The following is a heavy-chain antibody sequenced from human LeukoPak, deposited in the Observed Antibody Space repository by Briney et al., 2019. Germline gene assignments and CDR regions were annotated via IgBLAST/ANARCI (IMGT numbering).Heavy chain of an antibody. J-gene: IGHJ4*02. CDR1: GYTFTSYG. Sequence: ASVKVSCKASGYTFTSYGISWVRQAPGQGLEWMGWISAYNGNTNYAQKLQGRVTMTTDTSTSTAYMELRSLRSDDTAVYYCARDWGYYGSGSYYPFDYWGQGTLVTVSS. V-gene: IGHV1-18*01. D-gene: IGHD3-10*01. CDR2: ISAYNGNT. CDR3: ARDWGYYGSGSYYPFDY.